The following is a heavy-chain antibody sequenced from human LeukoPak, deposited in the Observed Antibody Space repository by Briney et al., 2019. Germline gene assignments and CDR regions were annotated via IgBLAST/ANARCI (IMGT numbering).Heavy chain of an antibody. Sequence: SETLSLTCTVSGGSISSYYWSWTRQPAGKGLEWIGRIYTSGSTNYNPSLKSRVTMSVDTSKNQFSLKLSSVTAADTAVYYCAREESDSSGYYMYYFDYWGQGTLVTVSS. CDR2: IYTSGST. CDR1: GGSISSYY. V-gene: IGHV4-4*07. CDR3: AREESDSSGYYMYYFDY. J-gene: IGHJ4*02. D-gene: IGHD3-22*01.